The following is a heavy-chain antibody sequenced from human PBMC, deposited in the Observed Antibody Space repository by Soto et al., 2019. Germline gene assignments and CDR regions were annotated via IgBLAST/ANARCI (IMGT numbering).Heavy chain of an antibody. J-gene: IGHJ4*02. V-gene: IGHV3-23*01. CDR1: GFTFSTYA. D-gene: IGHD6-13*01. CDR2: ISGSGGST. CDR3: AKTPSPHAAAGRGGGGYFDY. Sequence: GGSLRLSCAASGFTFSTYAMTWVRQAPGKRLERVSIISGSGGSTYYADSVKGRFIISRDNSKNTLDLQMNSLRAEDTAVYYCAKTPSPHAAAGRGGGGYFDYWGQGTLVTVPQ.